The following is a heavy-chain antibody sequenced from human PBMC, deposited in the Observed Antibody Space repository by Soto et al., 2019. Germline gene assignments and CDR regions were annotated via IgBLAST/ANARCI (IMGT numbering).Heavy chain of an antibody. CDR1: GYSFTSYW. V-gene: IGHV5-10-1*01. J-gene: IGHJ4*02. D-gene: IGHD2-8*01. CDR3: ARSRNGAVPDSINF. Sequence: PGESLKISCKGSGYSFTSYWISWVRQMPGKGLEWMGRIDPSDSYTNYSPSFQGHVTISADKSISTAYLQWSSLKASDTAVFYCARSRNGAVPDSINFWGQGTLVTVSS. CDR2: IDPSDSYT.